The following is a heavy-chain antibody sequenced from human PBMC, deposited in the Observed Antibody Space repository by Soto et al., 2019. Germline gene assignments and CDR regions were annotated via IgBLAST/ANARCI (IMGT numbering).Heavy chain of an antibody. V-gene: IGHV4-31*03. CDR1: GGSISSGGYY. CDR2: IYYSGST. CDR3: ARAHGQTNWFDP. J-gene: IGHJ5*02. Sequence: SETLSLTCTVSGGSISSGGYYWSWIRQHPGKGLEWIGYIYYSGSTYYNPSPKSRVTISVDTSKNQFSLKLSSVTAADTAVYYCARAHGQTNWFDPWGQGTLVTVSS.